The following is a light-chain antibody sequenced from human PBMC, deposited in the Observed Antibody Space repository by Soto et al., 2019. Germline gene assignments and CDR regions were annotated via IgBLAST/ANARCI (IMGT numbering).Light chain of an antibody. CDR2: GAS. V-gene: IGKV3-20*01. J-gene: IGKJ2*01. CDR1: QSVSSSY. CDR3: QQYGSSPQT. Sequence: EIVLTQSPGTLSLSPGERATLSCRASQSVSSSYLAWYQQKPGQAPRLLIYGASSRPAGIPDRFSGSGSGTDFTLTISRLEPEDFVVYYCQQYGSSPQTFGQGTKVDIK.